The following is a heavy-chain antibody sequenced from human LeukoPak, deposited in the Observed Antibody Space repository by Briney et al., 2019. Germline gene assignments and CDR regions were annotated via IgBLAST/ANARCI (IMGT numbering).Heavy chain of an antibody. CDR2: ISSDGSKI. CDR1: GFIFSNYA. D-gene: IGHD3-10*02. V-gene: IGHV3-30*04. J-gene: IGHJ6*04. CDR3: AELGITMIGGV. Sequence: TGRSLRLSCAASGFIFSNYAMHWVRQAPGKGLEWVALISSDGSKIYYADSVKGRFTISRDNSRNTLYLQMNSLRAEDTAVYYCAELGITMIGGVWGKGTTVTISS.